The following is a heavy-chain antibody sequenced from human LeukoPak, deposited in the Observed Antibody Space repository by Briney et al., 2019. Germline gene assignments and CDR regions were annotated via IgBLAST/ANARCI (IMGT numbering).Heavy chain of an antibody. CDR3: ASCYGDYGYYFDY. Sequence: ASVKVSCKASGGTFSGYAISWVRQAPGQGLEWMGGIIPIFGTANYAQRFQGRVTITADESTSTAYMELSSLRSEDTAVYYCASCYGDYGYYFDYWGQGTLVTVSS. D-gene: IGHD4-17*01. J-gene: IGHJ4*02. CDR1: GGTFSGYA. CDR2: IIPIFGTA. V-gene: IGHV1-69*13.